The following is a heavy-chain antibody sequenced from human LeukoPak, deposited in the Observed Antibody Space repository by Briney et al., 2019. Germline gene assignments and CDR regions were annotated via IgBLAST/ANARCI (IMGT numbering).Heavy chain of an antibody. CDR2: SLSTGVT. V-gene: IGHV3-23*01. CDR3: AKGHPSVNDYLD. Sequence: GGSLRLSCAGSGFTFSSYSMTWGRQAPGKAPEWVSVSLSTGVTYYTDSVKGRFTVSRDDSKNMLYLQMSSLRDEDTAVYYCAKGHPSVNDYLDWGQGTQVTVSS. J-gene: IGHJ4*02. D-gene: IGHD4-11*01. CDR1: GFTFSSYS.